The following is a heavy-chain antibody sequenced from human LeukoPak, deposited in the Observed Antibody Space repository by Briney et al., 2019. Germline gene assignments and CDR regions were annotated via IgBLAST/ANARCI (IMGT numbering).Heavy chain of an antibody. J-gene: IGHJ4*02. Sequence: RAGGSLRLSCAASGFIVSSNYMSWVRQAPGKGLEWVSVIYSGGSTYYADSVKGRFTISRDNSKNTLYLQMNSLRVDDTAVYYCAGDKSQIEYWGQGILVTVSS. CDR3: AGDKSQIEY. CDR1: GFIVSSNY. V-gene: IGHV3-66*01. CDR2: IYSGGST.